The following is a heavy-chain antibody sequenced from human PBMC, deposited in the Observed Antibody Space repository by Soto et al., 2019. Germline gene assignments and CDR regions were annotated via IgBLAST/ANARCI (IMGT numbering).Heavy chain of an antibody. CDR3: AREHSSSWRFDY. J-gene: IGHJ4*02. Sequence: ASVKVSCKASGYTFTSYDINWVRQAPGQGLEWMGWMNPNSGNTGYAQKFQGRVTMTRNTSISTAYMELSSLRSEDTAVYYCAREHSSSWRFDYWGQGTLVTVSS. V-gene: IGHV1-8*01. CDR1: GYTFTSYD. D-gene: IGHD6-13*01. CDR2: MNPNSGNT.